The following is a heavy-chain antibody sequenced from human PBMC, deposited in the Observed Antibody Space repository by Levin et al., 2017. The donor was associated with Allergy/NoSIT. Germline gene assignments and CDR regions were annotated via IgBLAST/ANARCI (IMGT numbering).Heavy chain of an antibody. D-gene: IGHD5-12*01. CDR1: GFTFSTYT. V-gene: IGHV3-48*01. Sequence: GGSLRLSCAASGFTFSTYTMNWVRQAPWKGLEWISYISSSGTTIYYADSVKGRFTISRDNAKNSLYLQMNSLRAEDTAVYYCAREINKRSGYDLRYIDYWGQGTLVTVSS. CDR2: ISSSGTTI. J-gene: IGHJ4*02. CDR3: AREINKRSGYDLRYIDY.